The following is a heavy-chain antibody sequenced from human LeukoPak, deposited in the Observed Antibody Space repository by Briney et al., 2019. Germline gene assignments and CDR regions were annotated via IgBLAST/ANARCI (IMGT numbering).Heavy chain of an antibody. CDR2: ISYDGSNK. V-gene: IGHV3-30*04. CDR1: GFTFSSYA. Sequence: GGSLRLSCAASGFTFSSYAMHWVRQAPGKGLEWVAVISYDGSNKYYADSVKGRFTISRDNSKNTLYLQMNSLRAEDTAVYYCARDRDILTGYRLGAFDYWGQGTLVTVSS. D-gene: IGHD3-9*01. J-gene: IGHJ4*02. CDR3: ARDRDILTGYRLGAFDY.